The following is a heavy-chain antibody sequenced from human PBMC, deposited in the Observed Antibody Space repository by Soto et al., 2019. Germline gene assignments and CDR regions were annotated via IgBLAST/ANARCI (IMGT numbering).Heavy chain of an antibody. CDR3: AKMYYYGSGRAFDI. V-gene: IGHV3-23*01. D-gene: IGHD3-10*01. CDR1: GFTFSSYA. J-gene: IGHJ3*02. Sequence: EVQLLESGGGSVQPGGSLRLSCAASGFTFSSYAMGWVRQAPGKGLEWVSTVSGGGDNTYYADPVKGRFTISRDNSKNTLDLEMNSLRVEDTAVYYWAKMYYYGSGRAFDIWGQGTMVTVSS. CDR2: VSGGGDNT.